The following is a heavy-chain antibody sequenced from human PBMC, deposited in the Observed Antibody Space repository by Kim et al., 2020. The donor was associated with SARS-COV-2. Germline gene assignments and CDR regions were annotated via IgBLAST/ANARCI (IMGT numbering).Heavy chain of an antibody. CDR1: GGSFSGYY. Sequence: SETLSLTCAVYGGSFSGYYWSWIRQPPGKGLEWIGEINHSGSTNYNPSLKSRVTISVDTSKNQFSLKLSSVTAADTAVYYCARGRQYGPYYYYYYMDVWGKGTTVTVSS. CDR3: ARGRQYGPYYYYYYMDV. J-gene: IGHJ6*03. V-gene: IGHV4-34*01. CDR2: INHSGST. D-gene: IGHD4-4*01.